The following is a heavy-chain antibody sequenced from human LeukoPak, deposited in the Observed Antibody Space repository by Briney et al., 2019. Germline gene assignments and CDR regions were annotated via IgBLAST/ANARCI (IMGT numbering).Heavy chain of an antibody. Sequence: PGGSLRLSCAASGFTFSSYAMHWVRQAPGKGLEWVAVISYDGSNKYYADSVKGRFTISRDNSKNTLYLQMNSLRAEDTAVYYCARYETTFIVVVTAAPDYWGQGTLVTVSS. V-gene: IGHV3-30-3*01. CDR3: ARYETTFIVVVTAAPDY. CDR2: ISYDGSNK. CDR1: GFTFSSYA. J-gene: IGHJ4*02. D-gene: IGHD2-21*02.